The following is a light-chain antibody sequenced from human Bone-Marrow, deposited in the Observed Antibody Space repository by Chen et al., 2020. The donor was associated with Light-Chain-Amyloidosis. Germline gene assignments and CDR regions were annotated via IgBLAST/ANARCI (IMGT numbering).Light chain of an antibody. V-gene: IGLV1-47*01. J-gene: IGLJ2*01. Sequence: QSVLTQPPSASGTPGQRVTISCSGSSSNIGSNYVYCYQQLPGTAPKLLIYRNNKRPSGVPDRFSGSKSGTSASLAISGLRSEDEADYYCAAWDDSMSVLFGGGTKLTVL. CDR3: AAWDDSMSVL. CDR1: SSNIGSNY. CDR2: RNN.